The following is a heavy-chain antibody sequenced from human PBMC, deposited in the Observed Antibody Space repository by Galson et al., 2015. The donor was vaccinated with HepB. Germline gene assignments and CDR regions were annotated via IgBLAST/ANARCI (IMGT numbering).Heavy chain of an antibody. CDR2: INPNSGGT. CDR1: GYTFTGYY. V-gene: IGHV1-2*04. D-gene: IGHD1-26*01. Sequence: SVKVSCKASGYTFTGYYMHWVRQAPGQGLEWMGWINPNSGGTNYAQKFQGWVTMTRDTSISTAYMELSRLKSDDTAVYYCARDPPYSGSYPAYGMDVWGQGTTVTVSS. CDR3: ARDPPYSGSYPAYGMDV. J-gene: IGHJ6*02.